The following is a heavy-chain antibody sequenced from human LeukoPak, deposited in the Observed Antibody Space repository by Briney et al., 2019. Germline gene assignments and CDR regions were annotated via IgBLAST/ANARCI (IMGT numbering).Heavy chain of an antibody. CDR1: GFTFCSYS. D-gene: IGHD1-26*01. J-gene: IGHJ4*02. V-gene: IGHV3-48*01. CDR3: ATGLLTWELRDY. CDR2: ISSSSSTI. Sequence: AGGSLRLSCAASGFTFCSYSMNWVRQAPGKGLEWVSYISSSSSTIFYADSVKGRFTISRDNAKNSLYLQMNSLRAEDTAVYYCATGLLTWELRDYWGQGTLVTVSS.